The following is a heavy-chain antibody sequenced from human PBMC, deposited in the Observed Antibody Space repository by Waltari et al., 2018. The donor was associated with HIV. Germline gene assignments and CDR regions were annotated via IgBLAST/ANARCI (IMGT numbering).Heavy chain of an antibody. CDR3: ARDQASYDYVWGSYRKPYGMDV. Sequence: QLQLQESGPGLVKPSETLSLTCTVSGGSISSSSYYWGWIRQPPGKGLEWIGSIYYSGSTYYNPSLKSRVTISVDTSKNQFSLKLSSVTAADTAVYYCARDQASYDYVWGSYRKPYGMDVWGQGTTVTVSS. J-gene: IGHJ6*02. D-gene: IGHD3-16*02. CDR1: GGSISSSSYY. V-gene: IGHV4-39*07. CDR2: IYYSGST.